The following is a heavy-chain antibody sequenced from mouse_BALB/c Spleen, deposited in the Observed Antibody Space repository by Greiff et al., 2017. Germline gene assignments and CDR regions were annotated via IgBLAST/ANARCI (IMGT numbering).Heavy chain of an antibody. Sequence: EVKLEESGGGLVKPGGSLKLSCAASGFTFSSYAMSWVRQSPEKRLEWVAEISSGGSYTYYPDTVTGRFTISRDNAKNTLYLEMSSLRSEDTAMYYCAREEGYYAMDYWGQGTSVTVSS. J-gene: IGHJ4*01. V-gene: IGHV5-9-4*01. CDR2: ISSGGSYT. CDR1: GFTFSSYA. CDR3: AREEGYYAMDY.